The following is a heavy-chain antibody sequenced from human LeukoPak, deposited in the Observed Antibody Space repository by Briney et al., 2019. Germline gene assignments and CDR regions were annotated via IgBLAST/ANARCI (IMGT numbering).Heavy chain of an antibody. D-gene: IGHD2-21*01. Sequence: GGSLRLSCAASGFSFSNFGMHWVRQAPGKGLQWVSVIWSDSKNKFYADSVKGRFTIFRDNSKKTLDLQLNSLRAEDTALYYCVRERGPYNDFDIWGQGTMVTVSS. CDR3: VRERGPYNDFDI. CDR2: IWSDSKNK. J-gene: IGHJ3*02. CDR1: GFSFSNFG. V-gene: IGHV3-33*01.